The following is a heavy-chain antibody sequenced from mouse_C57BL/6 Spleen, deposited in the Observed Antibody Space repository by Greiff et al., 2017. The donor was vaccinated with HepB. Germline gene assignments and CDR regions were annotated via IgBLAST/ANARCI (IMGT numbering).Heavy chain of an antibody. CDR1: GFNIKDDY. CDR3: TTWLRKEFAY. J-gene: IGHJ3*01. Sequence: VQLQQSGAELVRPGASVKLSCTASGFNIKDDYMHWVKQRPEQGLEWIGWIDPENGDTEYASKFQGKATITADTSSNTAYRQLSSLTSEDTAVYYCTTWLRKEFAYWGQGTLVTVSA. CDR2: IDPENGDT. V-gene: IGHV14-4*01. D-gene: IGHD2-2*01.